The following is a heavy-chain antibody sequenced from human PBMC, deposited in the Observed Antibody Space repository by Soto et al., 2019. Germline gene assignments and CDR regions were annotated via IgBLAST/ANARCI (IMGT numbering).Heavy chain of an antibody. J-gene: IGHJ4*02. Sequence: PGGSLRLSCAASGFTFSSYGMHWVRQAPGKGLEWVAVIWYDGSNKYYADSVKGRFTISRDNSKNTLYLQMNSLRAEDTAVYYCARDPDYYDSSGYLPPLVYWGQGTLVTVSS. CDR2: IWYDGSNK. CDR1: GFTFSSYG. V-gene: IGHV3-33*01. D-gene: IGHD3-22*01. CDR3: ARDPDYYDSSGYLPPLVY.